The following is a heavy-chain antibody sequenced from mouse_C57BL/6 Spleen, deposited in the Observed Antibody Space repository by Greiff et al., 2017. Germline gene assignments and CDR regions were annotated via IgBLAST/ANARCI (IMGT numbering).Heavy chain of an antibody. CDR1: GYTFTSYW. Sequence: QVQLQQPGAELVMPGASVKLSCKASGYTFTSYWMHWVKQRPGPGLEWIGEIDPSDSYTNYNQKFKGKSTLTVDKSSSTAYMQLSSLTSEDSAVYYCARRDWDNFDYWGQGTTLTVSS. CDR2: IDPSDSYT. J-gene: IGHJ2*01. D-gene: IGHD4-1*01. V-gene: IGHV1-69*01. CDR3: ARRDWDNFDY.